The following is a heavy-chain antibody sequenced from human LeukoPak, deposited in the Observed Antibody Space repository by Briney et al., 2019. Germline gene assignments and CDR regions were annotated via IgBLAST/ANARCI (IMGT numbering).Heavy chain of an antibody. CDR2: IYSGGST. CDR3: ARDLLRFLEPFNYYYYMDV. Sequence: PGGSLRLSCAASGFTVSSNYMSWVRQAPGKGLEWVSVIYSGGSTYYADSVKGRFTISRDNSKNTLYLQMNSLRAEDTAVYYCARDLLRFLEPFNYYYYMDVWGKGTTVTVSS. CDR1: GFTVSSNY. V-gene: IGHV3-53*01. D-gene: IGHD3-3*01. J-gene: IGHJ6*03.